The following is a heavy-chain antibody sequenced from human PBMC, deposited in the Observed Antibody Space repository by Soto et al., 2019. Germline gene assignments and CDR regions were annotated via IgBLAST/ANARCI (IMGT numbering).Heavy chain of an antibody. Sequence: QVQLVQSGAEVKTPGASVKVSCRASGYSFRTHGISWVRQAPGQGLELMGWISTYDDKTNFPQKFQTRITMTKDTSTSTAYTELRSLRSDDTAVYFCARDLGYCNSSGCFSNWFDPWGQGTLVTVSS. CDR3: ARDLGYCNSSGCFSNWFDP. CDR2: ISTYDDKT. J-gene: IGHJ5*02. V-gene: IGHV1-18*01. CDR1: GYSFRTHG. D-gene: IGHD2-15*01.